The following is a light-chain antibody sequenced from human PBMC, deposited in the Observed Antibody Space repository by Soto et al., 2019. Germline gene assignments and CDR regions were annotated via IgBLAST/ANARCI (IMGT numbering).Light chain of an antibody. CDR1: SSDFGGYNY. V-gene: IGLV2-11*01. CDR3: CSYAGTFYV. J-gene: IGLJ1*01. CDR2: DVS. Sequence: QSVLTQPRSVSGSPGQSVTISCTGTSSDFGGYNYVSWYQHHPGKAPKLMIYDVSERPSGVPDRFSGSKSGNTASLTISGLQAEDEADSYCCSYAGTFYVFGTGTKVTVL.